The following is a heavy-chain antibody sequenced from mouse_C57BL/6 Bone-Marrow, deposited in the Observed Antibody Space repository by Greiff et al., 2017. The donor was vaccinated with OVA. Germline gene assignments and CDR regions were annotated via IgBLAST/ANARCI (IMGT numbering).Heavy chain of an antibody. Sequence: EVMLVESGGGLVQPGGSMKLSCVASGFTFSNYWMNWVRQSPEKGLEWVAQIRLKSDNYATHYAESVKGRFTISRDDSKSSVYLQMNNLRAEDTGIYYCTGWGFWYFDVWGTGTTVTVSS. CDR2: IRLKSDNYAT. V-gene: IGHV6-3*01. CDR3: TGWGFWYFDV. D-gene: IGHD4-1*01. CDR1: GFTFSNYW. J-gene: IGHJ1*03.